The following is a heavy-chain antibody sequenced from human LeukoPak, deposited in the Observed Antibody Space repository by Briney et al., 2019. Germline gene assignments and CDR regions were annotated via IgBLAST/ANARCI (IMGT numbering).Heavy chain of an antibody. V-gene: IGHV3-15*01. CDR3: TTGGYGGQFDY. CDR1: GFAFSNAW. CDR2: IKSKADGGTT. J-gene: IGHJ4*02. Sequence: GGSLRLSCAASGFAFSNAWLSWVRQPPGKGLEWVGRIKSKADGGTTDYAAPVKGRFTISRDDSKNTLYLQMNSRKTEDTAVYYCTTGGYGGQFDYWGQGTLVTVSS. D-gene: IGHD5-12*01.